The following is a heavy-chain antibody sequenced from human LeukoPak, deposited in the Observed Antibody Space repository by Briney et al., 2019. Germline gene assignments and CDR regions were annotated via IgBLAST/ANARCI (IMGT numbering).Heavy chain of an antibody. Sequence: GGSLRLSCAASGFTFSSYSMNWVRQAPGKGLEWVSSISSSSSYIYYADSVKGRFTISRDNAKNSLYLQMNSLRAEDTAVYYCAGRGDGYNFLGHWGQGTLVTVSS. V-gene: IGHV3-21*01. CDR1: GFTFSSYS. CDR3: AGRGDGYNFLGH. J-gene: IGHJ4*02. CDR2: ISSSSSYI. D-gene: IGHD5-24*01.